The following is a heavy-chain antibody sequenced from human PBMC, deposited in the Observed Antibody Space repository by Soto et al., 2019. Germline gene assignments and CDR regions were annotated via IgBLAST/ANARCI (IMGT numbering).Heavy chain of an antibody. Sequence: GGPLRLSCAASGFSFRDYVMPWVRQAPGKGLEWVAVMWYHGRDLFYTDSVKGRFTISRDNSKNALLLQMNSLRADDPAVYYYAREQGGQSGNFIFDRLGQGALVTVS. D-gene: IGHD1-26*01. V-gene: IGHV3-33*01. CDR2: MWYHGRDL. J-gene: IGHJ4*02. CDR1: GFSFRDYV. CDR3: AREQGGQSGNFIFDR.